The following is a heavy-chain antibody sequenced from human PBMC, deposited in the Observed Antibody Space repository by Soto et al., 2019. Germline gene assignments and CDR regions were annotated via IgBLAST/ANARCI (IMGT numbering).Heavy chain of an antibody. J-gene: IGHJ4*02. CDR3: ARDFRTTVDY. V-gene: IGHV3-33*01. CDR2: IWYDGSNK. CDR1: GFTFRSYG. D-gene: IGHD4-17*01. Sequence: ESGGGVVQPGRSLRLSCAASGFTFRSYGMHWVRQAPGKGLEWVAVIWYDGSNKYYADSVMGRFTISRDNSKNTLYLQMNSLRAEYTAVYYCARDFRTTVDYCGQGTLVTVSS.